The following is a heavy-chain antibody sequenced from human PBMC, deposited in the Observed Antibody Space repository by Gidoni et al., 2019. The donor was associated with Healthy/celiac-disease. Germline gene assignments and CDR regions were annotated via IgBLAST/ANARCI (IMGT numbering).Heavy chain of an antibody. J-gene: IGHJ3*02. CDR1: GGTFSSYA. D-gene: IGHD1-26*01. V-gene: IGHV1-69*01. CDR3: ARDVGQMRGWELLHDAFDI. Sequence: QVQLVQSGAEVKKPGSSVKVSCKASGGTFSSYAISWVRQAPGQGLEWMGGIIPILGTANYAQKFQGRATITADESTSTAYMELSSLRSEDTAVYYCARDVGQMRGWELLHDAFDIWGQGTMVTVSS. CDR2: IIPILGTA.